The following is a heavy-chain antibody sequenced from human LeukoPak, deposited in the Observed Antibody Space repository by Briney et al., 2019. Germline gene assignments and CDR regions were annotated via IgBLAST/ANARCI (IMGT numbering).Heavy chain of an antibody. CDR2: ITWNGGSI. J-gene: IGHJ3*02. V-gene: IGHV3-20*04. CDR1: GFTFHGHG. D-gene: IGHD1-26*01. Sequence: PGGSLRPSCVASGFTFHGHGMNWVRQGPGKGLEWVSGITWNGGSISYIDSVKGRFTISRDNTKNTLYLQMTSLKVEDTALYYCVKDGSYIAFDIWGWGQWSPSLQ. CDR3: VKDGSYIAFDI.